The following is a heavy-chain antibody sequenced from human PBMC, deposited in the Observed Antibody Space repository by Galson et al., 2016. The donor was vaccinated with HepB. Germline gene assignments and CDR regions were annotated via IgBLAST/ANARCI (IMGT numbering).Heavy chain of an antibody. Sequence: LRLSCAASGFGFSSFYCNWIRQPAGKGLEWIGRIYTSGRTDYDPSLQTRVTMSVDTSKNQFSLKLTSVTAADTAVYYCAREPEWFLPRFDPWGQGTLVTVSS. CDR3: AREPEWFLPRFDP. CDR1: GFGFSSFY. V-gene: IGHV4-4*07. D-gene: IGHD3-3*01. CDR2: IYTSGRT. J-gene: IGHJ5*02.